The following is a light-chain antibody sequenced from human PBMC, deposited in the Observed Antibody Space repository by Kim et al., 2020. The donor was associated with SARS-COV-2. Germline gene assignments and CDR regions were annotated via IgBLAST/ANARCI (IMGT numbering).Light chain of an antibody. V-gene: IGLV6-57*03. Sequence: GKTVTTSCTPNRGSIAGNDVQWYQQRQGSAPNIVIYKNKYRPTGVPERFSGSIDSSANSASLTISGLKTEDEADYYCQSDDRSSKVFGGGTKVTVL. CDR1: RGSIAGND. CDR3: QSDDRSSKV. CDR2: KNK. J-gene: IGLJ3*02.